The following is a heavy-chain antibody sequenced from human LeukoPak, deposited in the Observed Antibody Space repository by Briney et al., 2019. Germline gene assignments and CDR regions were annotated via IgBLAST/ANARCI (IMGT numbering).Heavy chain of an antibody. D-gene: IGHD2-2*01. CDR2: IYPGDSDT. V-gene: IGHV5-51*01. Sequence: GESLKISCKGSGYIFAAYWIGWVRQMPGKGLEWMGGIYPGDSDTRYSPPFQGQVTISVDRSINTAYLQWNSLKASDTAIYYCARLQEDIVVVPAAIPYNWFDPWGRGSLVTVSS. CDR3: ARLQEDIVVVPAAIPYNWFDP. CDR1: GYIFAAYW. J-gene: IGHJ5*02.